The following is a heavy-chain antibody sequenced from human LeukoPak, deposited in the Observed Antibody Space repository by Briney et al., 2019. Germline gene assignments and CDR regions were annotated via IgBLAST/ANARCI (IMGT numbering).Heavy chain of an antibody. Sequence: PGGSLRLSCAASGFNSYSYAMSWVRQAPGKGLEWVSGIIRSDDTTYYADSAKGRFTISRDSSKNTLYLQMNSLRAEDTAVYYCAKVYSSINYFDYWGQGTLVTVSS. V-gene: IGHV3-23*01. CDR3: AKVYSSINYFDY. D-gene: IGHD6-13*01. J-gene: IGHJ4*02. CDR2: IIRSDDTT. CDR1: GFNSYSYA.